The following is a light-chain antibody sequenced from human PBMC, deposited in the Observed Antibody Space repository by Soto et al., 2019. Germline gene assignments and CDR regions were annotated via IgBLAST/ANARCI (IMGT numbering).Light chain of an antibody. CDR1: QYISDR. J-gene: IGKJ1*01. CDR2: DAS. CDR3: QHYAYVWT. Sequence: IQMTQSPSTLSASVGDRVTITCRASQYISDRLAWYQQKPGKAPKVLIFDASNLESGVPSRFSASGSGTEFSLTISSLQPDDFATYYCQHYAYVWTFGQGTKVDIK. V-gene: IGKV1-5*01.